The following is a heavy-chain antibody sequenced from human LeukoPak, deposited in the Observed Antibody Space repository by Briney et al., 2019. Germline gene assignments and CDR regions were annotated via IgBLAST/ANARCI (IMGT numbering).Heavy chain of an antibody. CDR2: ISSSSSYI. V-gene: IGHV3-21*01. Sequence: GGSLRLSCAASGFTFSSYSMNWVRQAPGKGLEWVSSISSSSSYIYYADSVKGRFTISRDNAKNSLYLQMNSLRAEDTAVYYCASLVAVAGTENPFDYWGQGTLVTVSS. J-gene: IGHJ4*02. D-gene: IGHD6-19*01. CDR1: GFTFSSYS. CDR3: ASLVAVAGTENPFDY.